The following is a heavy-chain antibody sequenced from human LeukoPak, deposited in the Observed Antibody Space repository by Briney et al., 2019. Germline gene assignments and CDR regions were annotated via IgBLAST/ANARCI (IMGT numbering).Heavy chain of an antibody. CDR2: IFTSRPT. V-gene: IGHV4-4*07. J-gene: IGHJ5*02. CDR1: GVSIDSYS. Sequence: SETLSLTCTVSGVSIDSYSWRWLRQPAGKGLVGIGRIFTSRPTFYNTSLKTRVTMSIATSRNQFSLKLSSVTAADTAVYYCARVHWNYDGLAWFDPWGQGTLVTVSS. D-gene: IGHD1-7*01. CDR3: ARVHWNYDGLAWFDP.